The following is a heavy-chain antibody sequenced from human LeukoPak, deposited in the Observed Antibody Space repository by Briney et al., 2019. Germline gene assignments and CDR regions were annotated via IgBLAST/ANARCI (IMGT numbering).Heavy chain of an antibody. D-gene: IGHD3-16*01. CDR2: ICSYRSPI. CDR1: GFIFGDYY. J-gene: IGHJ5*02. CDR3: ARMGDYSEFDP. V-gene: IGHV3-11*01. Sequence: GGSLRLSCAASGFIFGDYYMSWIRQAPGKGLEWVSYICSYRSPIYYADSVQGRFAISRENAKNLLHLEMNSLRAEDTAVYYCARMGDYSEFDPWGQGTLVTVSS.